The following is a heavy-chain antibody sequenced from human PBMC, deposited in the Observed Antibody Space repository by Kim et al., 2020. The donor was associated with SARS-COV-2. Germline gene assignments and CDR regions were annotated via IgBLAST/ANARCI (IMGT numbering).Heavy chain of an antibody. D-gene: IGHD3-10*01. J-gene: IGHJ6*02. Sequence: SETLSLTCAVYGGSFSGYYWSWIRQPPGKGLEWIGEINHSGSTNYNPSLKSRVTISVDTSKNQFSLKLSSVTAADTAVYYCARGGRWYGGYYGMDVWGQGTTVTVSS. CDR1: GGSFSGYY. CDR3: ARGGRWYGGYYGMDV. CDR2: INHSGST. V-gene: IGHV4-34*01.